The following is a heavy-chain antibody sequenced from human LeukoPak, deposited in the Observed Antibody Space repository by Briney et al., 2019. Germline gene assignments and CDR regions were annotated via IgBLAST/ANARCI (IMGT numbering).Heavy chain of an antibody. CDR1: GFTFNRSA. CDR2: IVVGSGNT. D-gene: IGHD5-12*01. CDR3: AAARGATIELLDY. Sequence: SVNVSCKASGFTFNRSAVQWVRQARGPGLEWIGWIVVGSGNTNYAQKFQERVTITRDMSTSTAYMELSSLRSEDTAVYYCAAARGATIELLDYWGQGTLVTVSS. V-gene: IGHV1-58*01. J-gene: IGHJ4*02.